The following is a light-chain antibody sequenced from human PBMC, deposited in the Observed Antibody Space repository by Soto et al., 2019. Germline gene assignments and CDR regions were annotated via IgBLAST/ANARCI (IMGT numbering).Light chain of an antibody. CDR1: SSDVGAYNF. V-gene: IGLV2-14*01. J-gene: IGLJ2*01. CDR2: EVS. CDR3: SSQTGSATMV. Sequence: QSALTQPASVSGSPGQSITISCTGNSSDVGAYNFVSWYQQFPGKAPKLMIYEVSNRPSGVSDRFSGSKSGNTASLIISGLQPEDEADYYCSSQTGSATMVFGGGTKLTVL.